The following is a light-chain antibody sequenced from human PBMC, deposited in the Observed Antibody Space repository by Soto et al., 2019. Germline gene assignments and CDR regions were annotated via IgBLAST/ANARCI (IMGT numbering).Light chain of an antibody. CDR3: QQFNSYPIT. J-gene: IGKJ5*01. CDR1: QSISSY. V-gene: IGKV1-9*01. CDR2: AAS. Sequence: DIQMTQSPSSLSASVGDRVTITCRASQSISSYLNWYQQKPGKAPKLLIYAASSLQSGVPSRFSGSESGTEFTLTISSLQPEDFATYYCQQFNSYPITFGQGTRLEIK.